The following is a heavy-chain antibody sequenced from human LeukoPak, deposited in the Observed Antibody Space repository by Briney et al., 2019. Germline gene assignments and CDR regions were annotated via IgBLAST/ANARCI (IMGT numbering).Heavy chain of an antibody. CDR3: ARHITNWFDP. Sequence: SETLSLTCTVSGGSISSYYWSWIRQPPGKGLEWIGYIYYNGSTNYNPSLKSRVTISVDTSKNQFSLKLSSVTAADTAVYYCARHITNWFDPWGQGTLVTVSS. V-gene: IGHV4-59*08. J-gene: IGHJ5*02. CDR1: GGSISSYY. CDR2: IYYNGST. D-gene: IGHD3-10*01.